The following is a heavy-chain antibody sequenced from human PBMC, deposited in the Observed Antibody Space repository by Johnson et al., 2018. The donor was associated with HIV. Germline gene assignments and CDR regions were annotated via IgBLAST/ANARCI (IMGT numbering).Heavy chain of an antibody. Sequence: VPLVESGGGVVRPGGSLRLSCSASGFTSYDYGVSWVRQAPGKGLVWVSRIKSDGSSITSADFATGRFTISRDNAKNSLYLQMNSLRVEDTALYYCAKDMATSGSYHRPLPGSFDIWGQGTMVSVSS. CDR3: AKDMATSGSYHRPLPGSFDI. D-gene: IGHD1-26*01. CDR1: GFTSYDYG. V-gene: IGHV3-20*04. CDR2: IKSDGSSI. J-gene: IGHJ3*02.